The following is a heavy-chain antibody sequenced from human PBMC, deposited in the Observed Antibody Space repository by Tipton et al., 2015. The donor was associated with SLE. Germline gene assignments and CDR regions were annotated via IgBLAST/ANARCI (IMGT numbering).Heavy chain of an antibody. CDR3: ATRGSSSGYFFDY. CDR2: ISHTGST. CDR1: GGSISAYY. J-gene: IGHJ4*02. D-gene: IGHD6-13*01. V-gene: IGHV4-34*01. Sequence: TLSLTCAVYGGSISAYYWSWIRQPPGKGLEWIGEISHTGSTNFNPSLKSRVAISADTSKRQFSLKLSSVTAADTAVYYCATRGSSSGYFFDYWGQGTLVTVSS.